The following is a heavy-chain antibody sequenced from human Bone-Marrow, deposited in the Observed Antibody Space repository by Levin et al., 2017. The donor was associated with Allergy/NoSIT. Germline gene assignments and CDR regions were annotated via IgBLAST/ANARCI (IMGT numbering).Heavy chain of an antibody. D-gene: IGHD4-17*01. CDR2: IYNSGIT. CDR3: ARDYGDEDF. V-gene: IGHV4-30-4*01. J-gene: IGHJ4*02. CDR1: GESFPSGEYY. Sequence: SQTLSLTCTVSGESFPSGEYYWTWIRQPPGKGLEWIGYIYNSGITSYNPSLKSRISMSIDTSKNQFSLTLSSVTAADTAVYYCARDYGDEDFWGQGTLVTVSS.